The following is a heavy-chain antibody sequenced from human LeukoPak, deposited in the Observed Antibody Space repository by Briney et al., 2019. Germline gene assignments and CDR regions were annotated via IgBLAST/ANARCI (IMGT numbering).Heavy chain of an antibody. D-gene: IGHD3-22*01. CDR2: ISWNSGSI. J-gene: IGHJ4*02. Sequence: GGSLRLSCAASGFTFDDYAMHWVRQAPGKGLEWVSGISWNSGSIGYADSVKGRFTISRDNAKNSLYLQMNSLRAEDTALYYCAKGFGDDYYDSSGPILYWGQGTLVTVSS. CDR1: GFTFDDYA. V-gene: IGHV3-9*01. CDR3: AKGFGDDYYDSSGPILY.